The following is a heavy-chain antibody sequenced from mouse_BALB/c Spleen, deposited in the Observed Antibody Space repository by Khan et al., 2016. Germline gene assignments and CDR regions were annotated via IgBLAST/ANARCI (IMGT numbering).Heavy chain of an antibody. Sequence: EVQLVETGGGLVQPKGSLKLSCAASGFTFNTYAMNWVRQAPGKGLEWVARIRTKSNNYAANYADSVKDRFTISRDDSPSMLYLQMNNLKTEDTAMYYCVRRGNYVGFYAMDYWGQGTSVTVSS. V-gene: IGHV10-1*02. CDR2: IRTKSNNYAA. CDR3: VRRGNYVGFYAMDY. D-gene: IGHD1-1*01. CDR1: GFTFNTYA. J-gene: IGHJ4*01.